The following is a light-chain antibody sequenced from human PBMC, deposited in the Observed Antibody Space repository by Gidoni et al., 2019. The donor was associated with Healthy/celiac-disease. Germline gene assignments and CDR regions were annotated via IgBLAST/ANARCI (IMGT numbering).Light chain of an antibody. CDR2: AAS. CDR1: QSISSY. CDR3: QQSYSTPPT. J-gene: IGKJ4*01. Sequence: DSQMSQAPPSLSASVGDRVTITCRASQSISSYLNWYQQKPGKAPKLLIYAASSLQSGVPSRFSGSGSGTDFTLTISSLQPEDFATYYCQQSYSTPPTFGGGTKVEIK. V-gene: IGKV1-39*01.